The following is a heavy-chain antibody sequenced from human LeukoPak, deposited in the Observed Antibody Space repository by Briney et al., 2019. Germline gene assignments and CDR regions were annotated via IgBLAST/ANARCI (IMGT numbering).Heavy chain of an antibody. Sequence: SETLSLTCTVSGGSISSYYWSWIGQPPGKGREWIGYIYYSGSTNYNPSLKRGGTISVETSMNQFSLKLSSVSAADTAVYYCARDLVYSSSSPTDYWGQGTLVTVSS. D-gene: IGHD6-6*01. CDR1: GGSISSYY. CDR2: IYYSGST. CDR3: ARDLVYSSSSPTDY. V-gene: IGHV4-59*12. J-gene: IGHJ4*02.